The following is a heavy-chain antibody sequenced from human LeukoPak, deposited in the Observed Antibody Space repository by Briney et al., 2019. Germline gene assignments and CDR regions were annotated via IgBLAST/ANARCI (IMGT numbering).Heavy chain of an antibody. Sequence: PGGSLRLSCAASGFTFSSYWMSWVRQAPGKGLEWVANIKQDGSEKYYVDSVKGRFTISRDNAKNSLYLQMNSLRAEDTAVYYCAIGGRYCTNGVCPRIDYWGQGTLVTVSS. J-gene: IGHJ4*02. CDR3: AIGGRYCTNGVCPRIDY. CDR2: IKQDGSEK. D-gene: IGHD2-8*01. CDR1: GFTFSSYW. V-gene: IGHV3-7*01.